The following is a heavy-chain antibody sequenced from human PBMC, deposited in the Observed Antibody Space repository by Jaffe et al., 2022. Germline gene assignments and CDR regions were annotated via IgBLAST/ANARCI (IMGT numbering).Heavy chain of an antibody. V-gene: IGHV3-23*01. J-gene: IGHJ4*02. CDR1: GFTFSSYA. D-gene: IGHD4-17*01. CDR2: ISGSGGST. Sequence: EVQLLESGGGLVQPGGSLRLSCAASGFTFSSYAMSWVRQAPGKGLEWVSAISGSGGSTYYADSVKGRFTISRDNSKNTLYLQMNSLRAEDTAVYYCAKVTYGDYVPGGFDFDYWGQGTLVTVSS. CDR3: AKVTYGDYVPGGFDFDY.